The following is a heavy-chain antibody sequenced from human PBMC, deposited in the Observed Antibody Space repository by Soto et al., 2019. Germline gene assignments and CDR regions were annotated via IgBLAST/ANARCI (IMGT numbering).Heavy chain of an antibody. CDR1: GFTFSSYA. J-gene: IGHJ4*01. CDR3: ARVGAVAVTRNFDF. V-gene: IGHV3-23*01. CDR2: ISGSGGST. Sequence: LRLSCAASGFTFSSYAMSWVRQAPGKGLEWVSAISGSGGSTYYADSVKGRFTISRDNSKKSLYLQMNSLRAEETAVYYCARVGAVAVTRNFDFWGHGTLVTVSS. D-gene: IGHD6-19*01.